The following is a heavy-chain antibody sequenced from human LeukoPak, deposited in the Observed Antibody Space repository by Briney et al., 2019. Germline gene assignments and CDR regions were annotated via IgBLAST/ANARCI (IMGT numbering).Heavy chain of an antibody. D-gene: IGHD2-15*01. CDR3: ARLGRYCSGGSCYSDYYYYGMDV. Sequence: GESLKISCKGSGYSFTSYSIGWVRQMPGKGLEWMGIIYPGDSDTRYSPSFQGQVTISADKSISTAYLQWSSLKASDTAMYYCARLGRYCSGGSCYSDYYYYGMDVWGQGTTVTVSS. J-gene: IGHJ6*02. CDR2: IYPGDSDT. CDR1: GYSFTSYS. V-gene: IGHV5-51*01.